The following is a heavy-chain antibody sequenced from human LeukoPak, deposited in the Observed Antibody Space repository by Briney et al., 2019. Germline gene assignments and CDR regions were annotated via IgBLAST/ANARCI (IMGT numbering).Heavy chain of an antibody. J-gene: IGHJ3*02. D-gene: IGHD1-26*01. CDR1: GYTFTSYG. CDR2: ISAYKGNT. V-gene: IGHV1-18*01. Sequence: ASVKVSCKASGYTFTSYGISWVRQAPGQGLEWMGWISAYKGNTNYAQKLQGRVAMTTDPSTSTVYMEPTSLRSDDTAVYFCARDLWVRTGQGTRGIEVKWERWGNVFDIWGQGTMVTVSS. CDR3: ARDLWVRTGQGTRGIEVKWERWGNVFDI.